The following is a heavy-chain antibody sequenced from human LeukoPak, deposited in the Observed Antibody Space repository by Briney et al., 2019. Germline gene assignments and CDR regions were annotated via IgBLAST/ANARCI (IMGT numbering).Heavy chain of an antibody. J-gene: IGHJ5*02. CDR3: AGRHLAYCGGDCP. Sequence: GGSLRLSCAASGFTVSGNYMSWVRQAPGKGLEWVSVIYSGGGTSYAGSVMGRFTISRDKSKNTLYLQMNSLRAEDTAVYYCAGRHLAYCGGDCPWGQGILVTVSS. V-gene: IGHV3-66*01. D-gene: IGHD2-21*02. CDR1: GFTVSGNY. CDR2: IYSGGGT.